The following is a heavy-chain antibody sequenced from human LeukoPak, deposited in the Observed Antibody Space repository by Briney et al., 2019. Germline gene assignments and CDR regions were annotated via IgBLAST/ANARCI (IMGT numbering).Heavy chain of an antibody. Sequence: ASVKVSCKASGYTFTGYYMHWVRQAPGQGLEWMGRINPNIGGTKYAQKFQGRVTMTRDTSISTAYMELTRLRSDDTAVYYCARGSATWYFDYWGQGTLVTVSS. CDR3: ARGSATWYFDY. J-gene: IGHJ4*02. CDR1: GYTFTGYY. CDR2: INPNIGGT. V-gene: IGHV1-2*06.